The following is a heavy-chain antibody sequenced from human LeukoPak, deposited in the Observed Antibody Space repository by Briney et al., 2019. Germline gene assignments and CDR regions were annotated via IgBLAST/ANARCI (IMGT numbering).Heavy chain of an antibody. CDR1: GYTFTSYG. Sequence: VASVKVSCKASGYTFTSYGISWVRQAPGQGLEWMGWISAYNGNTNYAQKLQGRVTMTTDTSTSTAYMELRSLRSDDTAVYYCARVRYYYDSSGYYYWGQGTLVTVSS. CDR2: ISAYNGNT. CDR3: ARVRYYYDSSGYYY. V-gene: IGHV1-18*04. D-gene: IGHD3-22*01. J-gene: IGHJ4*02.